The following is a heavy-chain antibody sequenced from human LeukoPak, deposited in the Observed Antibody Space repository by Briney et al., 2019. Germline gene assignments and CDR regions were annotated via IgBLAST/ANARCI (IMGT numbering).Heavy chain of an antibody. D-gene: IGHD1-1*01. V-gene: IGHV3-7*05. CDR3: ASERPLGY. CDR2: INQDGSEK. Sequence: SGGSLRLSCAASGFTFSNYWMTWVRQAPGKGLEWVANINQDGSEKYYVDSVKGRFTISRDNAKNSVYLQMNSLRVEDTAVYYCASERPLGYWGQGTLVTVSS. CDR1: GFTFSNYW. J-gene: IGHJ4*02.